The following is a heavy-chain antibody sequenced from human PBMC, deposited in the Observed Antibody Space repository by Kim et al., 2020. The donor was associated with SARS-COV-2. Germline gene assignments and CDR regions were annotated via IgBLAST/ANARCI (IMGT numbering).Heavy chain of an antibody. CDR1: GGSISSSSYY. V-gene: IGHV4-39*07. CDR2: IYYSGST. CDR3: ARDSPNYYDSSGYAGWFDP. Sequence: SETLSLTCTVSGGSISSSSYYWGWIRQPPGKGLEWIGSIYYSGSTYYNPSLKSRVTISVDTSKNQFSLKLSSVTAADTAVYYCARDSPNYYDSSGYAGWFDPWGQGTLVTVSS. J-gene: IGHJ5*02. D-gene: IGHD3-22*01.